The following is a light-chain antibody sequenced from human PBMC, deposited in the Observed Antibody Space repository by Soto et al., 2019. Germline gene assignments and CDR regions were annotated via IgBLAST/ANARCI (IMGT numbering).Light chain of an antibody. CDR2: GAS. CDR3: QQYSNWPT. V-gene: IGKV3-15*01. Sequence: EIVMTQSPATLSVSPGERATLSCRASQSVSSNLAWYQQKPGQAPRLLIYGASTRATGIPARFSGSGSGTEFTLTISSLQSEDFAVYYCQQYSNWPTFGQGTKVDI. J-gene: IGKJ1*01. CDR1: QSVSSN.